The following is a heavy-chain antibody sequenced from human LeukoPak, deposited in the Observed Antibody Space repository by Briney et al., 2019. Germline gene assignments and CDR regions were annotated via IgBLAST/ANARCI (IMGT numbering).Heavy chain of an antibody. J-gene: IGHJ4*02. V-gene: IGHV4-4*07. CDR3: ARDGVHYDFWSGYYPYYFDY. D-gene: IGHD3-3*01. CDR1: GGSISSYY. CDR2: IYTSGST. Sequence: PSETLSLTCTVSGGSISSYYWSWIRQPAGKGLEWIGRIYTSGSTNYNPSLKSRVTMSVDTSKNQFSLKLSSVTAADTAVYYCARDGVHYDFWSGYYPYYFDYWGQGTLVTVSS.